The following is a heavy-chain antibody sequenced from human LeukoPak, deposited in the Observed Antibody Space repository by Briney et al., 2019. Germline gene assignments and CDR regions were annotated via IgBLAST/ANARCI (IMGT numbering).Heavy chain of an antibody. D-gene: IGHD2-2*01. Sequence: SQTLSLTCAVSGGSISSGGYSWGWIRQPPGKGLEWIGYIYHSGSTYYNPSLKSRVTISVDRSKNQFSLKLSSVTAADTAVYYCARAGYCSSTSCYDESYFDYWGQETLVTVSS. CDR3: ARAGYCSSTSCYDESYFDY. J-gene: IGHJ4*02. V-gene: IGHV4-30-2*01. CDR1: GGSISSGGYS. CDR2: IYHSGST.